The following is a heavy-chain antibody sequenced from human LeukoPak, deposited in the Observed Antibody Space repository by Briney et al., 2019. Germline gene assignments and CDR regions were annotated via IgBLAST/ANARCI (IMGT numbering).Heavy chain of an antibody. V-gene: IGHV4-34*01. CDR3: ARAWYYYDSSGYYPFDY. D-gene: IGHD3-22*01. J-gene: IGHJ4*02. CDR1: GFTVSTNY. CDR2: INHSGST. Sequence: GSLRLSCAASGFTVSTNYMNWVRQPPGKGLEWIGEINHSGSTNYNPSLKSRVTISVDTSKNQFSLKLSSVTAADTAVYYCARAWYYYDSSGYYPFDYWGQGTLVTVSS.